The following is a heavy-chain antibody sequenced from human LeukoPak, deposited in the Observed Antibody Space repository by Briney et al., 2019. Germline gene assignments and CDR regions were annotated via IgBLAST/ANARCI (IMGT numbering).Heavy chain of an antibody. V-gene: IGHV4-34*12. D-gene: IGHD4-23*01. CDR2: IFHSGST. CDR3: VRHVRLETPTHHLDF. Sequence: SETLSLTCAVYGASFSGYYWSWIRQSPGKGLEWIGEIFHSGSTGYNPSLKSRVSMSVDPSKNHFSLKLSSVTAADTAVYYCVRHVRLETPTHHLDFWGQGSLVTVSS. CDR1: GASFSGYY. J-gene: IGHJ4*02.